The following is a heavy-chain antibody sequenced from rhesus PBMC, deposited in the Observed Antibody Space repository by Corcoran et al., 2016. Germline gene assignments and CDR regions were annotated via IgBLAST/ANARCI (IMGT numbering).Heavy chain of an antibody. Sequence: QVQLQASGPGLVKPSQTLSLTCAVSGARASSTIPTWHWLRQSPSRGLEWLGRTFYRSKWNHDYAQSVQNRITINADTSKNQFSLQLNSVTPEDMAVYYCVRDSNWRADYWGQGVLVTVSS. CDR2: TFYRSKWNH. V-gene: IGHV6-1*01. D-gene: IGHD4-23*01. J-gene: IGHJ4*01. CDR1: GARASSTIPT. CDR3: VRDSNWRADY.